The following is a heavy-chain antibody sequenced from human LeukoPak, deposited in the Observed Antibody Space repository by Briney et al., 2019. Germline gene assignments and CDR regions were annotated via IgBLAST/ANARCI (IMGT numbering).Heavy chain of an antibody. CDR3: ARDSIVVVPAAIPQYYYMDV. D-gene: IGHD2-2*01. J-gene: IGHJ6*03. V-gene: IGHV1-46*01. CDR2: INPSGGST. CDR1: GYTFTSYY. Sequence: ASVKVSCKASGYTFTSYYMHWVRQAPGQGLEWMGIINPSGGSTSYAQEFQGRVTMTRDTSTSTVYMELSSLRSEDTAVYYCARDSIVVVPAAIPQYYYMDVWGKGTTVTVSS.